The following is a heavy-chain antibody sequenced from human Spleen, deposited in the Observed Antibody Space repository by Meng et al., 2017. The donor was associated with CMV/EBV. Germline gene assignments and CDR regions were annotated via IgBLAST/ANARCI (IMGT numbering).Heavy chain of an antibody. CDR2: TYWNDDK. CDR1: GFSLSTSGVG. CDR3: ARQRLAGIGSFHFDF. V-gene: IGHV2-5*01. Sequence: SGPTLVKPTQTLTLTCTFSGFSLSTSGVGVGWIRQPPGKALDWLALTYWNDDKRYSPSLKSRLTITKDSSKNQVVLTMTNMDPVDTATYYCARQRLAGIGSFHFDFWGQGSLVTVSS. J-gene: IGHJ4*02. D-gene: IGHD3-3*02.